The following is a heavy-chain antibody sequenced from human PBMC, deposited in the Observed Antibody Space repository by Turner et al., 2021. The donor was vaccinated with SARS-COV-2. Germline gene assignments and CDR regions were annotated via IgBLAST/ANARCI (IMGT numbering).Heavy chain of an antibody. CDR2: IIPILGIT. CDR1: RGTFSTST. V-gene: IGHV1-69*04. J-gene: IGHJ6*02. CDR3: ARDEEGIAAAYYYAMDV. Sequence: QVHLVLSGPVAQKPGSSLQVSCKASRGTFSTSTISWVRQAPGQGGEWMGRIIPILGITTYEQKSQGRVTITADKSTSTAYMELSSLRSEDTAVYYCARDEEGIAAAYYYAMDVWGQGTTVTVSS. D-gene: IGHD6-13*01.